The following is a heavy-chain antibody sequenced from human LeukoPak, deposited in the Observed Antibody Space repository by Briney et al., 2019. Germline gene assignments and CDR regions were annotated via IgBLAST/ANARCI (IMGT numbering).Heavy chain of an antibody. D-gene: IGHD1-7*01. CDR3: ARDPNWNYRRALDY. CDR1: GFTFSDYY. J-gene: IGHJ4*02. Sequence: GGSLRLSCAASGFTFSDYYMSWIRQAPGKGLEWVSYISSSGSTIYYADSVKGRFTISRDNAKNSLYLQMNSLRAEDTAVYYCARDPNWNYRRALDYWGQGTLVTVSS. V-gene: IGHV3-11*04. CDR2: ISSSGSTI.